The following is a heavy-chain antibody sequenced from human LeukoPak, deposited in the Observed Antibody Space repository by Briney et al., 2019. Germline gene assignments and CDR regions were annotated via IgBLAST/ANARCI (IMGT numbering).Heavy chain of an antibody. CDR2: ISSSSSYT. J-gene: IGHJ4*02. CDR1: GFTFSDYY. D-gene: IGHD1-1*01. CDR3: ARDATGTTFGFDY. Sequence: PGGSLRLSCAASGFTFSDYYMSWIRQAPWKGLEWVSYISSSSSYTNYADSVKGRFTISRDNAKNSLYLQMNSLRAEDTAVYYCARDATGTTFGFDYWGQGTLVTVSS. V-gene: IGHV3-11*06.